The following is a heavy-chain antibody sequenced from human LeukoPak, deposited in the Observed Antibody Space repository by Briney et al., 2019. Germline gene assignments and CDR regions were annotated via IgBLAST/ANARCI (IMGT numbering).Heavy chain of an antibody. V-gene: IGHV1-18*01. CDR3: ARMALERGYSGYDRLFDY. D-gene: IGHD5-12*01. CDR1: GYTFNSYG. Sequence: VASVKVSCKTSGYTFNSYGINWVRQAPGQGLEWMGWISVYNGNTNYAQKLQGRVTMTTDTSTSTAYMELRSLRSDDTAVYYCARMALERGYSGYDRLFDYWGQGTLVTVSS. J-gene: IGHJ4*02. CDR2: ISVYNGNT.